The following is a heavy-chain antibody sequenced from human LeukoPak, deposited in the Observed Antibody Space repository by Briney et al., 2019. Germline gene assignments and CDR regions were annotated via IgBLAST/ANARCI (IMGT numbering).Heavy chain of an antibody. CDR1: GFTFSSYG. CDR3: AKDPFDSSGYSYFDY. V-gene: IGHV3-30*18. J-gene: IGHJ4*02. CDR2: ISYDGSNK. D-gene: IGHD3-22*01. Sequence: GGSLRLSCAASGFTFSSYGMHWVRQAPGKGLEWVAVISYDGSNKYYADSVKGRFTISRDNSKNTLYLQMNSLRAEDTAVYYCAKDPFDSSGYSYFDYWGQGTLVTVSS.